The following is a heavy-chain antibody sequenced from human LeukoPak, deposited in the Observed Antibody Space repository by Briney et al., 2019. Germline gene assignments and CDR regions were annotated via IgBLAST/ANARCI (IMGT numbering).Heavy chain of an antibody. CDR1: GGSISSYY. Sequence: SETLSLTCTVSGGSISSYYWSWTRQPPGKGLEWIGYIYYSGSTNYNPSLKSRVTISVDTSKNQFSLKLSSVTAADTAVYYCARQGDILTGSPSGFDYWGQGTLVTVSS. V-gene: IGHV4-59*08. D-gene: IGHD3-9*01. CDR2: IYYSGST. J-gene: IGHJ4*02. CDR3: ARQGDILTGSPSGFDY.